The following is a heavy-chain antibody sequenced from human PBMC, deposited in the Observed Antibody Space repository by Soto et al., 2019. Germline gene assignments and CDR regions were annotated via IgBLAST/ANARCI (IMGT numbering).Heavy chain of an antibody. CDR2: ISSVGSTR. J-gene: IGHJ4*02. D-gene: IGHD1-26*01. V-gene: IGHV3-48*03. CDR3: SKEATNINNSAY. Sequence: EVQLVESGGGLVQPGGSLRLSCAASGFIFDNYERNWVRQTPGKGLEWVSYISSVGSTRYYADSVKGRFTISRDNATNSLFLQMHSLRAYDTAVYYCSKEATNINNSAYWVQGTLFTVSS. CDR1: GFIFDNYE.